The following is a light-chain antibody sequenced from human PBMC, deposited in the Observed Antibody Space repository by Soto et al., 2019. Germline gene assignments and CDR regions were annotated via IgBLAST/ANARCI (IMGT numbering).Light chain of an antibody. CDR3: ASWDDSLNVV. J-gene: IGLJ2*01. V-gene: IGLV1-44*01. Sequence: QSVLTQPPSASGTPGQRVTISCSGSSSNIGSNTVNWYQQLPGTAPKLLIHSNDQRPSGVPDRFSGSRSGTSASLAISGLQSEDEADYYCASWDDSLNVVFGGGTKVTVL. CDR2: SND. CDR1: SSNIGSNT.